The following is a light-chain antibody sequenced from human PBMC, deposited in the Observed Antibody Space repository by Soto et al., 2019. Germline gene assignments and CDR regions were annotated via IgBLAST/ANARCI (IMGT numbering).Light chain of an antibody. V-gene: IGLV2-14*01. J-gene: IGLJ1*01. CDR2: EVS. CDR3: SSYTDSNTRYV. CDR1: SSDVGGYNY. Sequence: QSALTQPASVSGSPGHSITISCTGTSSDVGGYNYVSWYQHHPGKTPKLMIYEVSNRPSGVSNRFSGSKSGNTASLTISGLQAEDEADYYCSSYTDSNTRYVFGTGTKVTVL.